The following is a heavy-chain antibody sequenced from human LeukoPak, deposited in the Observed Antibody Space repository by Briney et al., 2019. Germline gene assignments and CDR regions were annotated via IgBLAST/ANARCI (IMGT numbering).Heavy chain of an antibody. V-gene: IGHV3-21*01. CDR1: GFTFSSYS. Sequence: GGSLRLSCAASGFTFSSYSMNWVRQAPGKGLEWVSSISSSGSYIYYADSVKGRFTISRDNAKNSLYLQMNSLRAEDTAVYYCARYASSFDAFDIWGQGTMVTVSS. CDR3: ARYASSFDAFDI. D-gene: IGHD6-19*01. J-gene: IGHJ3*02. CDR2: ISSSGSYI.